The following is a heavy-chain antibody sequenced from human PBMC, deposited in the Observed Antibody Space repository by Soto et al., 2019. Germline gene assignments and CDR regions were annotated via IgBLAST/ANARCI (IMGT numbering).Heavy chain of an antibody. D-gene: IGHD1-26*01. CDR3: AGKGLGPLHGLVDV. Sequence: QVQLQESGPGLVKPSETLSLSCTVSGGSISSYYWSWFRQAPGKRMEWIGYVHHSWGSSYNPSLQSRVATSLDNANSKSSLKEPSVTATDTAVYYCAGKGLGPLHGLVDVWGQGTTVTVSS. J-gene: IGHJ6*02. CDR1: GGSISSYY. V-gene: IGHV4-59*08. CDR2: VHHSWGS.